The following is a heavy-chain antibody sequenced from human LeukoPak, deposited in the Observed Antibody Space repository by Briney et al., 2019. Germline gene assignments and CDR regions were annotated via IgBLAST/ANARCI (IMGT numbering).Heavy chain of an antibody. Sequence: GASVKVSCKASGYTFTGYYMHWVRQAPGQGLEWMGWINPNSGGTNYAQKFQGWVTMTRDTSISTAHMELSSLRSEDTAVYYCARGGGFYYDSSGYFDYWGQGTLVSVSS. J-gene: IGHJ4*02. V-gene: IGHV1-2*04. CDR1: GYTFTGYY. CDR2: INPNSGGT. D-gene: IGHD3-22*01. CDR3: ARGGGFYYDSSGYFDY.